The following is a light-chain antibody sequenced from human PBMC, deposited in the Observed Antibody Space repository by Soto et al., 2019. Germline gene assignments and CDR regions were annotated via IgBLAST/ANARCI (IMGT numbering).Light chain of an antibody. CDR1: QSVGGW. CDR3: QQYETFSGT. V-gene: IGKV1-5*01. Sequence: DIQMTQSPSTLSASVGETVTVTCRASQSVGGWLAWYQQKPGEAPKLLIYGASALPRGVPSRFSGSGSGTKFTLTIASLQPDDFATYYCQQYETFSGTFGPGTKVDIK. CDR2: GAS. J-gene: IGKJ1*01.